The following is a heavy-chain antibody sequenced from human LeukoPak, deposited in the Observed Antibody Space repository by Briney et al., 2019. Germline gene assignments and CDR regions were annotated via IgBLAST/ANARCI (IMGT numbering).Heavy chain of an antibody. D-gene: IGHD2-15*01. CDR2: IWYDGSHK. Sequence: GGSLRLSCVASGFTLNNYGMHWVRQAPGKGLEWVALIWYDGSHKYYADSVKGRITISRVHSKNIVYLEMNSLRAEDTAVYYCARPYSAWYDAFDIWGQGTLVSVSS. V-gene: IGHV3-33*08. J-gene: IGHJ3*02. CDR1: GFTLNNYG. CDR3: ARPYSAWYDAFDI.